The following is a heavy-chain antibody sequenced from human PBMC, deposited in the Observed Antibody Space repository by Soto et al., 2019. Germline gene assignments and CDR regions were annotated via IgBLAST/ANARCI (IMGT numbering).Heavy chain of an antibody. J-gene: IGHJ6*02. CDR3: TKDDGYNDSTYYHYFGMDV. D-gene: IGHD5-12*01. CDR2: ISYDGSTE. V-gene: IGHV3-30*18. Sequence: PGGSLRLSCAASGFTFSGYYMHWVRQAPGKGLEWVAVISYDGSTEYYADSVKRRFTISRDNSAHRLFLQMNSLRPEDTAVYYCTKDDGYNDSTYYHYFGMDVWGQGTTVTVSS. CDR1: GFTFSGYY.